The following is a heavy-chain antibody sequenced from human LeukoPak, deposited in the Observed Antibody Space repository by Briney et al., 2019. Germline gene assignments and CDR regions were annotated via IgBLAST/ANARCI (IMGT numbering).Heavy chain of an antibody. CDR3: ARDTDIVVVVAAQGLDY. J-gene: IGHJ4*02. CDR2: ISAYNGNT. CDR1: GYTFTSYG. V-gene: IGHV1-18*01. Sequence: ASVKVSCKASGYTFTSYGISWVRQAPAQGLEWMGWISAYNGNTNYAQKLQGRVTMTTDTSTSTAYMELRSLRSDDTAVYYCARDTDIVVVVAAQGLDYWGQGTLVTVSS. D-gene: IGHD2-15*01.